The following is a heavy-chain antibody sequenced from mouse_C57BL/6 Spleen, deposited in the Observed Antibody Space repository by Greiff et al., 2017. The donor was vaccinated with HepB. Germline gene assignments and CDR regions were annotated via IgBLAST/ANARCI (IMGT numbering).Heavy chain of an antibody. Sequence: QVQLKESGPELVKPGASVKISCKASGYAFSSSWMNWVKQRPGKGLEWIGRIYPGDGDTNYNGKFKGKATLTADKSSSTAYMQLSSLTSEDSAVYFCARGDYGSSKAYWGQGTLVTVSA. J-gene: IGHJ3*01. CDR1: GYAFSSSW. D-gene: IGHD1-1*01. CDR3: ARGDYGSSKAY. V-gene: IGHV1-82*01. CDR2: IYPGDGDT.